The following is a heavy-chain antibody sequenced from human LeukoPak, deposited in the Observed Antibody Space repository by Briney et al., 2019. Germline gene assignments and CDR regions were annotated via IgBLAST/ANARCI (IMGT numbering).Heavy chain of an antibody. V-gene: IGHV1-46*01. D-gene: IGHD2-21*02. J-gene: IGHJ4*02. CDR1: GGTFSSYA. CDR3: ARDHYHKIHSVMVTAPDY. CDR2: INPTGGST. Sequence: AASVAVSCKASGGTFSSYAISWVRQAPGQGLEWMGIINPTGGSTSYAQKFQGRVTMTRDTSTSTVYMELRSLRSEDTAVYYCARDHYHKIHSVMVTAPDYWGQGTLVIVSS.